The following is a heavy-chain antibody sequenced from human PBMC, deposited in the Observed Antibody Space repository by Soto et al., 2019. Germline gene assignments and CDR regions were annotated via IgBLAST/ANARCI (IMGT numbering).Heavy chain of an antibody. CDR2: ISGSGSTT. CDR3: AKWEVVPVDLFDY. V-gene: IGHV3-23*01. J-gene: IGHJ4*02. CDR1: GFTFNNYA. Sequence: GGSLRLSCAAYGFTFNNYAMNWVRQAPGKGLEWVSGISGSGSTTYYADSVKGRLAISRDNSKNTLYLQMNSLRAEDTAVYYCAKWEVVPVDLFDYWGQGTLVTVSS. D-gene: IGHD2-2*01.